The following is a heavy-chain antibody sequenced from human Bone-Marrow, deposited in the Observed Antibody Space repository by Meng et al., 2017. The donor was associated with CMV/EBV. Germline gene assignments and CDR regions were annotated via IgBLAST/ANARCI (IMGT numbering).Heavy chain of an antibody. J-gene: IGHJ5*02. CDR1: GYTFTSYG. CDR2: IIPIFGTA. D-gene: IGHD3-22*01. Sequence: SVKVSCKASGYTFTSYGISWVRQAPGQGLEWMGGIIPIFGTANYAQKFQGRVTITTDESTSTAYMELSSLRSEDTAVYYCAGAKYYDDSSGYSANWFDPWGQGTLVTVSS. V-gene: IGHV1-69*05. CDR3: AGAKYYDDSSGYSANWFDP.